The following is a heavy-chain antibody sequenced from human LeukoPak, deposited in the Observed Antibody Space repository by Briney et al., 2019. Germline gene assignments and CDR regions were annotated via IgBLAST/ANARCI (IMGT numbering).Heavy chain of an antibody. J-gene: IGHJ4*02. CDR1: GFTFSSCG. D-gene: IGHD3-10*01. CDR3: AKDPLGVPSHFDY. Sequence: GGSLRLSCAASGFTFSSCGMHWVRQAPGKGLEWVAFIRYDGSNKYYADSVKGRFTISRDNSKNTLYLQMNSLRAEDTAVYYCAKDPLGVPSHFDYWGQGTLVTVSS. V-gene: IGHV3-30*02. CDR2: IRYDGSNK.